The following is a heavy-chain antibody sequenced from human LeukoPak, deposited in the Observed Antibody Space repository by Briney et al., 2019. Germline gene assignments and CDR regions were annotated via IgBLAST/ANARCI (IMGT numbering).Heavy chain of an antibody. Sequence: SETLSLTCTVSGVSISSGAFYWSWIRQSPGKGLEWMGYIYYSGNSYYNPSLKSRLTISVDRSKNQFSLKLSSVTAADTAVYYCATRGYSYGLDYWGQGTLVTVSS. J-gene: IGHJ4*02. CDR3: ATRGYSYGLDY. CDR1: GVSISSGAFY. CDR2: IYYSGNS. V-gene: IGHV4-30-4*01. D-gene: IGHD5-18*01.